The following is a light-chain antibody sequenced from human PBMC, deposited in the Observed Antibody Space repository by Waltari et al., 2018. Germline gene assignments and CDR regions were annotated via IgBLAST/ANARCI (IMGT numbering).Light chain of an antibody. CDR2: LVS. V-gene: IGKV2-28*01. CDR1: QSLLHGDGNNY. Sequence: DVVMTQSPLSLSVTPGEPASISCRSSQSLLHGDGNNYLDWYLQRPGQPPQLLIILVSHRASGVPGRLSGSGSGTDFTLRISRVEAEDVGVYYCMRGLQTPPTFGQGTKVEIQ. CDR3: MRGLQTPPT. J-gene: IGKJ1*01.